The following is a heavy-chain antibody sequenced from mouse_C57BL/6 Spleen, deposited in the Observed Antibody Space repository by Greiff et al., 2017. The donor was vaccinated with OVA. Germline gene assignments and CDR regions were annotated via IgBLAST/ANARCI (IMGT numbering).Heavy chain of an antibody. D-gene: IGHD1-1*01. CDR1: GYTFTSYW. CDR3: TRPPYYGSSYGNY. J-gene: IGHJ2*01. Sequence: EVMLVESGTVLARPGASVKMSCKTSGYTFTSYWMHWVKQRPGQGLEWIGAIYPGNSDTSYNQKFKGKAKLTAVTSASTAYMELSSLTNEDSAVYYCTRPPYYGSSYGNYWGQGTTLTVSS. CDR2: IYPGNSDT. V-gene: IGHV1-5*01.